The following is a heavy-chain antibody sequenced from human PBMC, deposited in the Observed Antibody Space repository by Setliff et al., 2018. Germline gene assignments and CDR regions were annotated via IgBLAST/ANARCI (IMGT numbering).Heavy chain of an antibody. Sequence: SETMSLTCTVSAPSLSAYFWTWIRQPAGSGLEYIGRLYPDGSTNYNPSLRTRVAISVDKAENQLSLNLTAVTAADTAVYHCARHGGAIEYGENARVFYSWGQGILVTVSS. CDR2: LYPDGST. CDR3: ARHGGAIEYGENARVFYS. V-gene: IGHV4-4*07. CDR1: APSLSAYF. D-gene: IGHD3-16*01. J-gene: IGHJ4*02.